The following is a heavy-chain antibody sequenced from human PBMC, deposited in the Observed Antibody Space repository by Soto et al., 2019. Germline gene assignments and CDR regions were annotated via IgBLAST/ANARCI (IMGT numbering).Heavy chain of an antibody. CDR2: ISGSGGST. V-gene: IGHV3-23*01. J-gene: IGHJ4*02. CDR3: ARDTYYSDNTNYHLFDY. CDR1: GFTFSSYA. Sequence: EVQLLESGGGLVQPGGSLRLSCAASGFTFSSYAMSWVRQAPGKGLEWVSAISGSGGSTYYADSVKGRFTISRDNSKNTLYLQMNSLRAEDTAVYYCARDTYYSDNTNYHLFDYWGQGTLVTVSS. D-gene: IGHD3-22*01.